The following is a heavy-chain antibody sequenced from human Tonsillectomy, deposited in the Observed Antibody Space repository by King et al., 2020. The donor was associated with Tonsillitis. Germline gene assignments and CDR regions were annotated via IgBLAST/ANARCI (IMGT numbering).Heavy chain of an antibody. CDR1: GGSISTYY. V-gene: IGHV4-59*01. Sequence: QLQESGPGLVKPSETLSLTCTVSGGSISTYYWSWIRQPPGKGLEWIGYFYYTGSTNYNPSLKSRVTISVDTSTNQFSLKLSSVTAADTAVYYWATGNCYYTRYFHYYYMDVWGKGTTVTVSS. D-gene: IGHD3-22*01. J-gene: IGHJ6*03. CDR3: ATGNCYYTRYFHYYYMDV. CDR2: FYYTGST.